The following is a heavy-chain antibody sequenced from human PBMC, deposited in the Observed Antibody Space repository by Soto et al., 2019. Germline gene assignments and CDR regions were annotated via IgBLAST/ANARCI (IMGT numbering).Heavy chain of an antibody. V-gene: IGHV1-69*12. J-gene: IGHJ6*02. CDR3: ARVGRDLWNYNCYYGMDV. Sequence: QVQLVQSGAEVKKPGSSVKVSCKASGVTFSSYAISWVRQAPGQGREWMGGIIPIFGTANYAQKLQGRVTITADESTSTAYMEQSSLRSEDTAVYYCARVGRDLWNYNCYYGMDVWGQGTTVTVSS. CDR2: IIPIFGTA. CDR1: GVTFSSYA. D-gene: IGHD1-1*01.